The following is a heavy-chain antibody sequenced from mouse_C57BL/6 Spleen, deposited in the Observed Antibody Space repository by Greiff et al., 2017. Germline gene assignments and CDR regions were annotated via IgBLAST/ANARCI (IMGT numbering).Heavy chain of an antibody. CDR3: AKILYDYDPYWYFDV. Sequence: VQLQESGPGLVQPSQSLSITCTVSGFSLTSYGVHWVRQSPGKGLEWLGVIWRGGSTDYNAAFMSRLSITKDNSKSQVFFKMNSLQADDTAIYYCAKILYDYDPYWYFDVWGTGTTVTVSS. CDR1: GFSLTSYG. CDR2: IWRGGST. J-gene: IGHJ1*03. D-gene: IGHD2-4*01. V-gene: IGHV2-5*01.